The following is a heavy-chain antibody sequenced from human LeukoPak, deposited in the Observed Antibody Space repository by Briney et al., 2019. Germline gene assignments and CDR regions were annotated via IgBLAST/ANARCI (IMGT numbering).Heavy chain of an antibody. CDR1: GGSFSGYY. CDR3: ARGLVLDY. CDR2: INHSGST. D-gene: IGHD3-10*01. V-gene: IGHV4-34*01. J-gene: IGHJ4*02. Sequence: SETLSLTCAVYGGSFSGYYWSWIRQPPGKGLEWIGEINHSGSTNYNPSLKSRVTISVDTSKNQFSLKLSSVTAADTAVYHCARGLVLDYWGQGTLVTVSS.